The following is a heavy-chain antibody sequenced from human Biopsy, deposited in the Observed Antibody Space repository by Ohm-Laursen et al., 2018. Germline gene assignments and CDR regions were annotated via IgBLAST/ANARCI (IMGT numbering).Heavy chain of an antibody. D-gene: IGHD3-10*01. CDR3: ARGGSGSGYYGMDV. V-gene: IGHV1-69*04. Sequence: SVKVSCNASGDTFNKYGIFWVRQAPGQGLEWMGRIIPIVDIVNYTQRFQGRVTMTADKSTSTAYLDLSSLISEDTAVYYCARGGSGSGYYGMDVWGQGTTVTVSS. CDR2: IIPIVDIV. CDR1: GDTFNKYG. J-gene: IGHJ6*02.